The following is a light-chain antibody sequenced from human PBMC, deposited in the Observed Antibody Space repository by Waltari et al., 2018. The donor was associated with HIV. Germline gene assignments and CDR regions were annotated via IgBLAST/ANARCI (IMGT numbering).Light chain of an antibody. CDR3: MRTLPTSGIT. CDR2: LGS. Sequence: DILMTQSPLSLSVTPGEPASLSCNPSQSLLHSNGYNYLDWYLQKPGHAPQLLIYLGSNRASGVPDRFSGSGSGTTFTLTISRVEAEDVGIYFCMRTLPTSGITFGQGTRLETK. V-gene: IGKV2-28*01. J-gene: IGKJ5*01. CDR1: QSLLHSNGYNY.